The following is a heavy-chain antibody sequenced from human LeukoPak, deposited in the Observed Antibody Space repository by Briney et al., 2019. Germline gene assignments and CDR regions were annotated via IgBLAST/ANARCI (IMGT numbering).Heavy chain of an antibody. Sequence: ASVTVSCKASGYSFTNYYIHWVRQAPRQGLEWMGIVNPSGGSTTYAQEFQGRVTMTRDTSTSTAYMDLSSLRSDDTAVYFCARGGRMTTVVTYYFDYWGQGTLVTVSS. D-gene: IGHD4-23*01. CDR2: VNPSGGST. J-gene: IGHJ4*02. V-gene: IGHV1-46*01. CDR1: GYSFTNYY. CDR3: ARGGRMTTVVTYYFDY.